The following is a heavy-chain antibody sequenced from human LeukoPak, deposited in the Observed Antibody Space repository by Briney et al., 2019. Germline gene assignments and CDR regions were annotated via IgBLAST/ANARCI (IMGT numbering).Heavy chain of an antibody. Sequence: SETLSLTCTVSGGSISTSNYYWGWIRQPPGKGLEWIGSIYYSGSTYYNPSLKSRVTISVDTSKNQFSLKLSSVTAADTAVYYCAREKGDGVNWFDPWGQGTLVTVSS. J-gene: IGHJ5*02. CDR3: AREKGDGVNWFDP. D-gene: IGHD3-16*01. CDR1: GGSISTSNYY. CDR2: IYYSGST. V-gene: IGHV4-39*02.